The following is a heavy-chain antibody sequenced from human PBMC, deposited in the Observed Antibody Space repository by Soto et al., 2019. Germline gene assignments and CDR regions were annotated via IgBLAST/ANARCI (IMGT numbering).Heavy chain of an antibody. Sequence: EVQLVESGGGLVKPGGSLRLSCAASGFTFSSYSMNWVRQAPGKGLEWVSSISSSSSYIYYPDSVKGRFTISRDNAKNSLYLQMNSLRAEDTAVYYCAREIDDFWSGKRGPFDYWGQGTLVTVSS. CDR3: AREIDDFWSGKRGPFDY. CDR1: GFTFSSYS. V-gene: IGHV3-21*01. CDR2: ISSSSSYI. J-gene: IGHJ4*02. D-gene: IGHD3-3*01.